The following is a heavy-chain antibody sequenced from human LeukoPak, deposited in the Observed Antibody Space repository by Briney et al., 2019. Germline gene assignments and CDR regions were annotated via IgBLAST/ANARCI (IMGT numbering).Heavy chain of an antibody. CDR1: GGTFSSYA. V-gene: IGHV1-69*13. Sequence: SVKVSCKASGGTFSSYAMSWVRQAPGQGLEWMGGIIPIFGTANYAQKFQGRVTLTADESTSTAYMALSSLRSEDTAVYYCARGPCPIWSGCAGTPTDYWGQGTLVTVSS. J-gene: IGHJ4*02. CDR3: ARGPCPIWSGCAGTPTDY. D-gene: IGHD3-3*01. CDR2: IIPIFGTA.